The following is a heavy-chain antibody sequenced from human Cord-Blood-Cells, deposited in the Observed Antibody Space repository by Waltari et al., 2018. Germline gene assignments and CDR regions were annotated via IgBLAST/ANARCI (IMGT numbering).Heavy chain of an antibody. Sequence: QVQLVQSGAEVKKPGSSVKVSCKASGGTFSSYAISWVRQAPGQGLEWRGGIIPIFGTANYAQKFQGRVTITADESTSTAYMELSSLRAEDTAVYYCARGSYSSSWYVVDYWGQGPLVTVSS. J-gene: IGHJ4*02. D-gene: IGHD6-13*01. V-gene: IGHV1-69*01. CDR1: GGTFSSYA. CDR3: ARGSYSSSWYVVDY. CDR2: IIPIFGTA.